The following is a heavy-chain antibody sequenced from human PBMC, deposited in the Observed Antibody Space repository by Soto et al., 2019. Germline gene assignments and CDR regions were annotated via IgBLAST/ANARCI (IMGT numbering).Heavy chain of an antibody. J-gene: IGHJ1*01. D-gene: IGHD4-17*01. CDR3: ARGPYGGNPAEYFQH. CDR1: GFIFSSDW. V-gene: IGHV3-74*01. CDR2: IDMDGSST. Sequence: EVQLVESGGGLVQPGGSLRLSCAASGFIFSSDWMHWVRQAPGKGLVWISRIDMDGSSTSYADSVKGRFTISRDNAENTLYLQMNSLRAEDTAVYYCARGPYGGNPAEYFQHWGQGTLVTVSS.